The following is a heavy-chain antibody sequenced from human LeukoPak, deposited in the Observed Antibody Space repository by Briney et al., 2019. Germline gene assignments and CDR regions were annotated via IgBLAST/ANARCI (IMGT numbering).Heavy chain of an antibody. D-gene: IGHD1-26*01. J-gene: IGHJ4*02. CDR1: GFTFSGYW. CDR3: ARGESGSYYVFDY. V-gene: IGHV3-7*01. Sequence: GGSLRLSCAASGFTFSGYWMTWVRQAPGKGLEWVANIKQDGSEEYYVDSVKGRFTISRDNAKNSLYLQMNSLRADDTAVYYCARGESGSYYVFDYWGQGTLVTVSS. CDR2: IKQDGSEE.